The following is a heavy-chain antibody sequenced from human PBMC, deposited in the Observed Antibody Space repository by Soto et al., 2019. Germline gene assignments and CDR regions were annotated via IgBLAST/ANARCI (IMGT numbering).Heavy chain of an antibody. Sequence: QVQLVQSGAEVKKPGSSVKVSCKASGGTFSSYAISWVRQAPGQGLEWMGGIIPIFGTANYAQKFQGRVTITADESTSTAYMELSSLRSEDTAVYYCARNCISTSCYPYYYYSMDVWGQGTTVTVSS. CDR1: GGTFSSYA. D-gene: IGHD2-2*01. CDR2: IIPIFGTA. V-gene: IGHV1-69*12. J-gene: IGHJ6*02. CDR3: ARNCISTSCYPYYYYSMDV.